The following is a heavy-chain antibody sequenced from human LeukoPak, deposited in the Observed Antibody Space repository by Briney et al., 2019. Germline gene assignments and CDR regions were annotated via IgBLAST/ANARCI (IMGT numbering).Heavy chain of an antibody. V-gene: IGHV4-59*05. Sequence: TGGSLRLSCAASGFTFSSYWMHWVRQAPGKGLEWIGSIYYSGSTYYNPSLKSRVTISVDTSKNQFSLKLSSVTAADTAVYYCTVVVVAATHYYFDYWGQGTLVTVSS. CDR3: TVVVVAATHYYFDY. CDR2: IYYSGST. D-gene: IGHD2-15*01. CDR1: GFTFSSYW. J-gene: IGHJ4*02.